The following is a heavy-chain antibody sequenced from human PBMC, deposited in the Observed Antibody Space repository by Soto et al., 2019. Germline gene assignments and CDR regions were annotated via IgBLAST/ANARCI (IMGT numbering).Heavy chain of an antibody. V-gene: IGHV5-10-1*01. J-gene: IGHJ6*02. Sequence: PGESLKISCKASRYSFTNNWISWARQMPGKGLEWMGRIDPSDSNTNYSPTFQGHVTISVDQSICTAYLQWRSLEASDSDMYFCGRLTSYDFSRMDVWGQGTTVTVSS. D-gene: IGHD3-3*01. CDR3: GRLTSYDFSRMDV. CDR2: IDPSDSNT. CDR1: RYSFTNNW.